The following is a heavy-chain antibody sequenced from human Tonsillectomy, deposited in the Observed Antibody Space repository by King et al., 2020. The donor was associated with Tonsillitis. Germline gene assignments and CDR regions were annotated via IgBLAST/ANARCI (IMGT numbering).Heavy chain of an antibody. CDR2: INWNGGST. J-gene: IGHJ6*02. Sequence: VQLVESGGGVVRPGGSLRLSCAASGFTFDDYGMSLVRPAPGKGLEWGSGINWNGGSTGYADSVKGRFTIARDNAKNSLYLQMNSLRAEDTALYHCAGGRGSSGFYFYYYGMDVWGQGTTVTVSS. V-gene: IGHV3-20*01. CDR1: GFTFDDYG. CDR3: AGGRGSSGFYFYYYGMDV. D-gene: IGHD3-22*01.